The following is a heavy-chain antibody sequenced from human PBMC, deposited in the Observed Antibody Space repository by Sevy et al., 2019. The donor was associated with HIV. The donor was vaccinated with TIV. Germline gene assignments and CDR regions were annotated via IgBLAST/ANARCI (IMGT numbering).Heavy chain of an antibody. CDR3: ARGHLLYDILTSYYKASGFDAFDI. V-gene: IGHV3-7*01. D-gene: IGHD3-9*01. CDR1: GFTFSSYW. J-gene: IGHJ3*02. CDR2: IKQDGSEK. Sequence: GGSLRLSCAASGFTFSSYWMSWVRQAPGKGLEWVANIKQDGSEKYYVDSVKGRFTISRDNAKNSLYLQMNSLRAEDTAVYYCARGHLLYDILTSYYKASGFDAFDIWGQGTMVTVSS.